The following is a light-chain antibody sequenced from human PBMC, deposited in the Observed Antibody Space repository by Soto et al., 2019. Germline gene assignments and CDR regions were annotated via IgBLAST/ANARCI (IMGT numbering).Light chain of an antibody. CDR3: MQSTQLPPT. CDR2: EVS. J-gene: IGKJ5*01. V-gene: IGKV2D-29*02. Sequence: DVVSTQTPLSLSVAPGQPASISCRSSQSLLHITGETFLFWYLQKPGQSPQLLIYEVSTRVSGVPDRFSGSGSGTDFTLEISRVETDDVGIYYCMQSTQLPPTFGQGTRLETK. CDR1: QSLLHITGETF.